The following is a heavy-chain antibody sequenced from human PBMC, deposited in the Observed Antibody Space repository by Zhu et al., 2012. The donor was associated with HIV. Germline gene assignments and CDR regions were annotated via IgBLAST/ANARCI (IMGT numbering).Heavy chain of an antibody. D-gene: IGHD3-16*01. CDR2: IYYNGIT. CDR1: GGSITSNTYY. J-gene: IGHJ3*02. V-gene: IGHV4-39*07. Sequence: QVQLQESGPGLVKPSETLSLTCIVPGGSITSNTYYWGWIRQPPGKGLEWIGSIYYNGITYYNPSLKSRVTISLDTSKNQFSLKLTSVTAADTAVYYCARPALLRLRMATFXIWGQGTMVTVSS. CDR3: ARPALLRLRMATFXI.